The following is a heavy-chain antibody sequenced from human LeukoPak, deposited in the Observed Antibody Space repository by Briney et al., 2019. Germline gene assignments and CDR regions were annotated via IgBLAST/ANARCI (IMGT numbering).Heavy chain of an antibody. D-gene: IGHD1-1*01. V-gene: IGHV3-23*01. CDR2: ISGDHAT. CDR1: GFTFSSYG. CDR3: GKDTQRVRGNFLFEY. J-gene: IGHJ4*02. Sequence: GGSLRLSCAASGFTFSSYGMHWVRQAPGKGLEWVAAISGDHATYDSNSLRGRFTISRDNSKNILYLQMNGLRAEDSAVYYCGKDTQRVRGNFLFEYWGQGTLVTVSS.